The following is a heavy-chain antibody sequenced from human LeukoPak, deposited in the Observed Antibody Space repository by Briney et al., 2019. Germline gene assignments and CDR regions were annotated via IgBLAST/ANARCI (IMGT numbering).Heavy chain of an antibody. CDR3: ARDKGSRVVPAAMSV. CDR1: GFTFSSYA. V-gene: IGHV3-30-3*01. D-gene: IGHD2-2*01. CDR2: ISYDGSNK. Sequence: GGSLRLSCAASGFTFSSYAMHWVRQAPGKGLEWVAVISYDGSNKYYADSVKGRFTVSRDNSKSTLYLQMNSLRAEDTAVYYCARDKGSRVVPAAMSVWGQGTTVTVSS. J-gene: IGHJ6*02.